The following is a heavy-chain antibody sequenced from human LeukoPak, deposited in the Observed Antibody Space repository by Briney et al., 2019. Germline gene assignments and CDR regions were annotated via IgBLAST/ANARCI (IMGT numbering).Heavy chain of an antibody. J-gene: IGHJ3*02. CDR1: GYTFTGYY. V-gene: IGHV1-2*02. D-gene: IGHD3-9*01. CDR3: ARVEYDIYDAFDI. CDR2: INPNSGGT. Sequence: GASVKVSCKASGYTFTGYYMHWVRQAPGQGLEWMGWINPNSGGTNYAQKFQGRVTMTRDTSISTAYMELSRLRSEDTAVYYCARVEYDIYDAFDIWGQGTMVTVSS.